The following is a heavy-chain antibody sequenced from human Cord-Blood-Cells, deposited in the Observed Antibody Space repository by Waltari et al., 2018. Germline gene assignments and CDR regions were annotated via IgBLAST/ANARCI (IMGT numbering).Heavy chain of an antibody. CDR3: ARTPGSSWFNYFDY. Sequence: VQLVHSGAEVKKPGASVKVSCKAYGYTFTGYYMHWVRTAPGQGLEWMGWINPNSGGTNYAQKFQGRVTMTRDTSISTAYMELSRLRSDDTAVYYCARTPGSSWFNYFDYWGQGTLVTVSS. V-gene: IGHV1-2*02. CDR2: INPNSGGT. CDR1: GYTFTGYY. J-gene: IGHJ4*02. D-gene: IGHD6-13*01.